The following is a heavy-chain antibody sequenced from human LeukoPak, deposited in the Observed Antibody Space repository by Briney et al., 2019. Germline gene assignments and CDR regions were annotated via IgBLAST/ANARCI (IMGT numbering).Heavy chain of an antibody. J-gene: IGHJ4*02. V-gene: IGHV4-39*07. CDR1: GGSISSSSYY. D-gene: IGHD3-22*01. CDR2: IYYSGST. Sequence: KPSETMSLTCTVSGGSISSSSYYWGWIRQPPGKGLEWIGSIYYSGSTYYNPSLRSRVTISVDTSKNQFSLKLSSVTAADTAVYYCARGYYDSSGYYPRPYFDYWGQGTLVTVSS. CDR3: ARGYYDSSGYYPRPYFDY.